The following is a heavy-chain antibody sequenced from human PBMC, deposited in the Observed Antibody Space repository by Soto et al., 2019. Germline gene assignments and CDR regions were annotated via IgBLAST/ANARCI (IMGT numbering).Heavy chain of an antibody. CDR1: GYTFTTYG. CDR2: ISGYNGQT. D-gene: IGHD5-18*01. Sequence: QIQLVQSGPEVKKPGASVKVSCKASGYTFTTYGISWVRQAPGQGLEWMGWISGYNGQTNYAQKFRGRVTITTDTATGTAYMEMRSLRYDDTATYYCARDGRKELWVEGLNAMDVWGQGTTVTVSS. V-gene: IGHV1-18*01. CDR3: ARDGRKELWVEGLNAMDV. J-gene: IGHJ6*02.